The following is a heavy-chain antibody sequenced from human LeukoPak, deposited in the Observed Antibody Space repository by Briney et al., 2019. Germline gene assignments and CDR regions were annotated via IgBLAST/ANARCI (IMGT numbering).Heavy chain of an antibody. D-gene: IGHD2-15*01. CDR2: ISYDGSNK. V-gene: IGHV3-30*18. CDR3: AKDSGIVVVVAAAGWFDP. J-gene: IGHJ5*02. CDR1: GFTFSSYG. Sequence: PGRSLRLSCAASGFTFSSYGMHWVRQAPGKGLEGVAVISYDGSNKYYADSVKGRFTISRDNSKNTLYLQMNSLRAEDTAVYYCAKDSGIVVVVAAAGWFDPWGQGTLVTVSS.